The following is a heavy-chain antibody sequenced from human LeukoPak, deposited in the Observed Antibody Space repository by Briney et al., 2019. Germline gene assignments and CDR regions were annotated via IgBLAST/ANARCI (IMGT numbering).Heavy chain of an antibody. CDR3: ARAYSVVPAAILAFDY. D-gene: IGHD2-2*02. J-gene: IGHJ4*02. Sequence: ASVKVSCKASGGTFSSYAISWVRQAPGQGLEWMGGIIPIFGTANYAQKFQGRVTITTDESTSTAYMELSSLRSEDTAVYYCARAYSVVPAAILAFDYWGQGTLVTVSS. CDR2: IIPIFGTA. V-gene: IGHV1-69*05. CDR1: GGTFSSYA.